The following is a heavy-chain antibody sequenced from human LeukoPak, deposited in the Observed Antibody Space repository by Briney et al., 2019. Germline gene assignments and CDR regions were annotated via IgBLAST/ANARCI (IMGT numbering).Heavy chain of an antibody. D-gene: IGHD3-22*01. Sequence: GGSLRLSCAASGFTFSSCAMHWVRQAPGKGLEWVAVISYDGSNKYYADSVKGRFTISRDNSKNTLYLQMNSLRAEDTAVYYCARDFYDSLDYWGQGTLVTVSS. CDR1: GFTFSSCA. J-gene: IGHJ4*02. CDR2: ISYDGSNK. CDR3: ARDFYDSLDY. V-gene: IGHV3-30*04.